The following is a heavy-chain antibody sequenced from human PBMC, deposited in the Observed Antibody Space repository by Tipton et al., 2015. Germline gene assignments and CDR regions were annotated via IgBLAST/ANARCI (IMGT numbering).Heavy chain of an antibody. CDR2: INDSGST. Sequence: TLSLTCAVHGGSFNIYYWSWIRQSPGKGLEWIGEINDSGSTNYNPSLKSRVTLSVGTSKSQFSLKLHSVTAADTAVYYCTNYVYGVVPSGVFWGQGTLVTVSS. V-gene: IGHV4-34*01. J-gene: IGHJ4*01. D-gene: IGHD3-16*01. CDR3: TNYVYGVVPSGVF. CDR1: GGSFNIYY.